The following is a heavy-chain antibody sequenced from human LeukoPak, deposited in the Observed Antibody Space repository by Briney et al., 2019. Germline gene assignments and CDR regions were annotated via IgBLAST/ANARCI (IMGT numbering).Heavy chain of an antibody. CDR3: ARVVRGAVTFNRFDP. V-gene: IGHV4-59*01. Sequence: PSETLSLTCTVSGDSINNYYWSWLRQTPGEGLEWIGFVAYSGNSNYNPSLESRVNISIDTSKNQFSLKLNSVTAADTAMYYCARVVRGAVTFNRFDPWGQGTLVTVSS. CDR1: GDSINNYY. J-gene: IGHJ5*02. CDR2: VAYSGNS. D-gene: IGHD3-10*02.